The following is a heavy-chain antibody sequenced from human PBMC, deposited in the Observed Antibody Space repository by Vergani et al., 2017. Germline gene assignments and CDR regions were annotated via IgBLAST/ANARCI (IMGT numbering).Heavy chain of an antibody. CDR2: INHSGST. CDR3: ARGRANFGVVNTYYYYYYGMDV. V-gene: IGHV4-34*01. Sequence: QVQLQQWGAGLLKPSETLSLTCAVSGGSFSGYYWSWIRQPPGKGLEWIGEINHSGSTNYNPSLKSRVTISVDTSKNQFSLKLSSVTAADTAVYYCARGRANFGVVNTYYYYYYGMDVWGQGTTVTVSS. J-gene: IGHJ6*02. D-gene: IGHD3-3*01. CDR1: GGSFSGYY.